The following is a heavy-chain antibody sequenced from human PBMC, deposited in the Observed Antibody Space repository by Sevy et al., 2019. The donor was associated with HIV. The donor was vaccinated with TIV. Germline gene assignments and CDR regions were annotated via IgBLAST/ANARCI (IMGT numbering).Heavy chain of an antibody. J-gene: IGHJ6*02. D-gene: IGHD3-10*01. Sequence: SETLSLTCTVSGGSISSYYWSWIRQPPGKGLEWIGYIYYSGSTNYNPSLKSRVTISVDTSKNQFSLKLSFVTAADTAVYYCARDRTDYGSGSYLYYYYYGMDVWGQGTTVTVSS. CDR3: ARDRTDYGSGSYLYYYYYGMDV. V-gene: IGHV4-59*01. CDR2: IYYSGST. CDR1: GGSISSYY.